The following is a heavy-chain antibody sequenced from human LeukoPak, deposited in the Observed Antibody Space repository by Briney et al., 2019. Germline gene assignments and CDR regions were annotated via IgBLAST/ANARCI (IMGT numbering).Heavy chain of an antibody. D-gene: IGHD6-19*01. J-gene: IGHJ4*02. CDR2: INHSETT. CDR3: ARDRSSGWYD. Sequence: SETLSLTCAIYGGSFSGGYYWSWIRQPPGKGLEWIGEINHSETTNYNPSLKSRVTISVDTSKNQFSLKLTSVTAADTAVYYCARDRSSGWYDWGQGTLVTVSS. V-gene: IGHV4-34*01. CDR1: GGSFSGGYY.